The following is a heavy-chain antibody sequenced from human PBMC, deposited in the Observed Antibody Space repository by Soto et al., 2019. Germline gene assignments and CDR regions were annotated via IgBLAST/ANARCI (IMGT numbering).Heavy chain of an antibody. V-gene: IGHV1-24*01. Sequence: ASVKVSCKVSGYTLTEVSMHWVRQAPGKGLEWMRGFDPEDGETIYAQKFQVRVTMTEDTSTDTAYMELSSLRSEDTAGYYCATGGSGTQVFDYWGQGTLVTVSS. CDR2: FDPEDGET. J-gene: IGHJ4*02. CDR1: GYTLTEVS. CDR3: ATGGSGTQVFDY. D-gene: IGHD3-10*01.